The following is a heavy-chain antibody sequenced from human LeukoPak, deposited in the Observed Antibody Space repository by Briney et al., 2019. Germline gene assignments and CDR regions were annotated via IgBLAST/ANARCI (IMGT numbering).Heavy chain of an antibody. CDR1: GFTFSNYG. CDR2: ISYDGSDK. Sequence: GGSLRLSCAASGFTFSNYGMHWVRQAPGKGLEWVAVISYDGSDKYYADSVKGRFTISRDNSKNMLSLQMNSLRAEDTAVYYCAKSRGYSLFDYWGQGTLVTVSS. V-gene: IGHV3-30*18. J-gene: IGHJ4*02. D-gene: IGHD5-18*01. CDR3: AKSRGYSLFDY.